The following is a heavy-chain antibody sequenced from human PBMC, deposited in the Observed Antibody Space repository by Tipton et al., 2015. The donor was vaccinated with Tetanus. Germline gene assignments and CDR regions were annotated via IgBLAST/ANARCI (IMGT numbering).Heavy chain of an antibody. V-gene: IGHV4-30-2*01. J-gene: IGHJ4*02. D-gene: IGHD2-2*01. CDR2: AFRSGSA. CDR1: GASISSIYS. CDR3: ARVACSSTSCYSHYFDY. Sequence: TLSFTCAVSGASISSIYSWSWIRQPPGKGLEWIGYAFRSGSADYNPSLKSRVNISLDRSENQISLMLTSVTAADTAVYYCARVACSSTSCYSHYFDYWGPGSLVTVSS.